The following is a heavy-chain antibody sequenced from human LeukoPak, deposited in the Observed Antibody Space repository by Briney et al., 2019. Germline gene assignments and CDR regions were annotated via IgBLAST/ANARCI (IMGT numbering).Heavy chain of an antibody. Sequence: GGSLRLSCAASGFTFSSYGMHWVRQAPGKGLEWVAVISYDGSNKYYADSVKGRFTISRDNSKNTLYLQMNSLRAEDTAVYYCAKDPTIFGVVTPPNVWFDPWGQGTLVTVSS. CDR3: AKDPTIFGVVTPPNVWFDP. V-gene: IGHV3-30*18. J-gene: IGHJ5*02. CDR2: ISYDGSNK. D-gene: IGHD3-3*01. CDR1: GFTFSSYG.